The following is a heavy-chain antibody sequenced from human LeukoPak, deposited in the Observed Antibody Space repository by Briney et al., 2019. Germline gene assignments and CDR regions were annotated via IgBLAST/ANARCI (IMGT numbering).Heavy chain of an antibody. CDR3: ARGGSVFAYFFDY. J-gene: IGHJ4*02. CDR2: ISGSGGTT. V-gene: IGHV3-23*01. CDR1: GFIFSNYA. D-gene: IGHD3-10*01. Sequence: GGSLRLSCAASGFIFSNYAMAWARLTPRKGLEWVSAISGSGGTTYYTDSVKGRFTISRDSSTNTLYLQLSSLRAEDTAIYYCARGGSVFAYFFDYWGQGTLVTVSS.